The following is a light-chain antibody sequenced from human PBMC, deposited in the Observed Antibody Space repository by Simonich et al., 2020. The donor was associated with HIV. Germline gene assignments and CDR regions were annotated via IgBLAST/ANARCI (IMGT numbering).Light chain of an antibody. Sequence: QSALTQPPSASGSPGQSVTISCTGTSSDVGGYNSVSWFQQHPGKAPKLMIYEVSKRPSGVPDRFSDSKSGNTASLTVSGLQTEDEADYYCCSYAGSYTWVFGGGTKLTVL. J-gene: IGLJ3*02. CDR3: CSYAGSYTWV. V-gene: IGLV2-8*01. CDR2: EVS. CDR1: SSDVGGYNS.